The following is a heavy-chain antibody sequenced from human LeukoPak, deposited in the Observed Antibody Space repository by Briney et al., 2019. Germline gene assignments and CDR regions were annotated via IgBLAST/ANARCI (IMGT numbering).Heavy chain of an antibody. J-gene: IGHJ6*03. CDR1: GFTFSSYE. CDR2: IRSTGNST. Sequence: GGSLRLSCAASGFTFSSYEMNWVRQAPGKGLEWVSSIRSTGNSTFYADSVKGRFTISRDNSKNTVYLLMNSLRTEDTAVYYCARSSEGRYYYDSSGFSYYYYYMDVWGKGTTVTISS. D-gene: IGHD3-22*01. CDR3: ARSSEGRYYYDSSGFSYYYYYMDV. V-gene: IGHV3-23*01.